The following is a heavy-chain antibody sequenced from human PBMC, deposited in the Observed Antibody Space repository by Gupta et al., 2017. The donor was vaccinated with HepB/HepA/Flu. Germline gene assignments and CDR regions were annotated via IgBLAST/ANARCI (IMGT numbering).Heavy chain of an antibody. Sequence: QVQLVQSGAEVKKPGASVKVSCKASGYTFTGYYMHWVRQAPGQGLEWMGWINPNSGGTNYAQKFQGWVTMTRDTSISTAYMELSRLRSDDTAVYYCARGIVVVPAAPAHLDYYYGMDVWGQGTTVTVSS. CDR2: INPNSGGT. J-gene: IGHJ6*02. CDR1: GYTFTGYY. D-gene: IGHD2-2*01. V-gene: IGHV1-2*04. CDR3: ARGIVVVPAAPAHLDYYYGMDV.